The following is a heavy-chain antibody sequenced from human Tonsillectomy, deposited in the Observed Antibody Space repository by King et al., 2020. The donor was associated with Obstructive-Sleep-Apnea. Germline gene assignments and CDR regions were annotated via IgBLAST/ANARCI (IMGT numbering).Heavy chain of an antibody. J-gene: IGHJ4*02. CDR2: ISDVGSNK. Sequence: QVQLVESGGGVVQPGRSLRLSCAASGFTFSTYAMHWVRQAPGKGLEWVAVISDVGSNKYYADSVKGRFTISRDNSKNTLYLQMNSLRAEDTAVYFCARGGRMIPGGKYFEYWGQGILGTVPS. CDR1: GFTFSTYA. D-gene: IGHD3-16*01. V-gene: IGHV3-30*04. CDR3: ARGGRMIPGGKYFEY.